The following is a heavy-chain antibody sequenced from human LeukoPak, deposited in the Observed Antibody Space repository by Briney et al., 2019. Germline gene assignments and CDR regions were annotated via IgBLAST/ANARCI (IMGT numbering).Heavy chain of an antibody. Sequence: TVKVSCKASGFTFTNSAMQWVRQARGQRLEWVGWIVVASGNTKYAQKFQERVTITRDMSTSTAYMELSSLRPEDTAVYYCAAAPIEMQQRGFDYWGQGTLVTVSS. CDR1: GFTFTNSA. CDR2: IVVASGNT. J-gene: IGHJ4*02. D-gene: IGHD5-24*01. CDR3: AAAPIEMQQRGFDY. V-gene: IGHV1-58*02.